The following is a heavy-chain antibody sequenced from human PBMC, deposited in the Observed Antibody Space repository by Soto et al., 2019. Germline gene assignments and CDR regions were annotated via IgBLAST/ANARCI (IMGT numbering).Heavy chain of an antibody. CDR2: VVDSGAST. J-gene: IGHJ4*02. CDR3: AKRRSSGSHYVDY. D-gene: IGHD6-19*01. Sequence: GGSLRLSCAASGVTFSNYAMTWVRQVPGKGLEWVSSVVDSGASTYYADSVRGRFTISRDNSKNTLYLQMTSLRAEDTAVYYCAKRRSSGSHYVDYWGQGALVTVSS. CDR1: GVTFSNYA. V-gene: IGHV3-23*01.